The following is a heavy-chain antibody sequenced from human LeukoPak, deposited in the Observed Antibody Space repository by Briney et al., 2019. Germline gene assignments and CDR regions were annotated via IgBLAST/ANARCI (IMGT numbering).Heavy chain of an antibody. Sequence: ASVKVSCKASGYTFTAYYIHWVRQAPGQGLEWMAWLDPNNGGTNFAQKFQGRVILTRDTSITTAYMELSSLRSDDTAMYYCARDGASSYYYYYMDVWGKGTTVTVSS. CDR2: LDPNNGGT. CDR1: GYTFTAYY. D-gene: IGHD3-16*01. CDR3: ARDGASSYYYYYMDV. J-gene: IGHJ6*03. V-gene: IGHV1-2*02.